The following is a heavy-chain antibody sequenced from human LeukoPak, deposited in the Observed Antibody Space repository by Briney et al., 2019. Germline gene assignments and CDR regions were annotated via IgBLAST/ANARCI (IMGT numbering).Heavy chain of an antibody. CDR2: ISSGGSTI. CDR1: GFTLSDYY. V-gene: IGHV3-11*04. J-gene: IGHJ4*02. D-gene: IGHD3-3*01. Sequence: PGGSLRLSCAASGFTLSDYYMSWIRQAPGKGLEWVSYISSGGSTIFYADSVKGRFTISRDNAKNSLYLQMNSLRAEDTAVYYCARRPTFFGVVRYWGQGTLVTVTS. CDR3: ARRPTFFGVVRY.